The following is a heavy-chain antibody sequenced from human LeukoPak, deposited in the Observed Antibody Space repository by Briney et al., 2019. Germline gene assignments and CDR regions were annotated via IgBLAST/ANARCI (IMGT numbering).Heavy chain of an antibody. CDR2: IYYSGST. CDR1: GGSISSSSYY. CDR3: ARLITMVRGVILPFDY. Sequence: PPETLSLTCTVSGGSISSSSYYWGWIRQPPGKGLEWIGSIYYSGSTYYNPSLKSRVTISVDTSKNQFSLKLSSVTAADTAVYYCARLITMVRGVILPFDYWGQGTLVTVSS. J-gene: IGHJ4*02. V-gene: IGHV4-39*01. D-gene: IGHD3-10*01.